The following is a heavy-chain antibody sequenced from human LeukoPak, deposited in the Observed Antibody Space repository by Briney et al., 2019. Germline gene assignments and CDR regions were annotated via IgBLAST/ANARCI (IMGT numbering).Heavy chain of an antibody. D-gene: IGHD5-18*01. CDR3: AGEDGYSYYYFDY. Sequence: PSETLSLTCTVSGGSISSSSYSWGWIRQPPGKGLEWIGSIYYSGSTYYNPSLKSRVTISVDTSKNQFSLKLSSVTAADTAVYYCAGEDGYSYYYFDYWGQGTLVTVSS. CDR1: GGSISSSSYS. V-gene: IGHV4-39*02. CDR2: IYYSGST. J-gene: IGHJ4*02.